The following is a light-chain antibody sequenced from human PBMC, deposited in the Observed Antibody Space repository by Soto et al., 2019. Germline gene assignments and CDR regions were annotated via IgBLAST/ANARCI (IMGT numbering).Light chain of an antibody. CDR2: GAS. CDR3: QQYGTSPFT. V-gene: IGKV3-20*01. Sequence: EIVLTQSPATLSLSPGERATLSCRASQSVAYTYLAWFQQKPGQAPRLLIYGASNRATGIPDRFSGSGSGTDFTLTISRLEPEDFAVYYCQQYGTSPFTFGPGTKVGI. CDR1: QSVAYTY. J-gene: IGKJ3*01.